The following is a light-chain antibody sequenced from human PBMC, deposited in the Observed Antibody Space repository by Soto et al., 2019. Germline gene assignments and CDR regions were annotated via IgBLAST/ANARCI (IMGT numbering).Light chain of an antibody. CDR1: SSSIGSNY. CDR3: AAWDDRLRGQGVV. J-gene: IGLJ2*01. V-gene: IGLV1-47*01. Sequence: QSVLTQPPSASGTPGQRVTISCSGSSSSIGSNYVYWYQQLPGTAPKLLIYRNNQRPSGVPDRFSGSKSGTSASLAISGLRSEDEDDYYCAAWDDRLRGQGVVFGGGTKLTVL. CDR2: RNN.